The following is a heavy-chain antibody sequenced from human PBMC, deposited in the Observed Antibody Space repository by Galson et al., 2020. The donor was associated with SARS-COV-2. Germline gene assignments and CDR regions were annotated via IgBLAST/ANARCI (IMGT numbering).Heavy chain of an antibody. J-gene: IGHJ4*02. CDR2: INPKSGGT. V-gene: IGHV1-2*02. Sequence: VSVKVSCKASGYIFIDYYMHWVRQAPGQGLEWMGWINPKSGGTNYAQKFQGRVTMTRDTSISTAYMELSRLTSDDTAVYYCARGGGSAPDFWGQGTLVTVSS. CDR1: GYIFIDYY. CDR3: ARGGGSAPDF. D-gene: IGHD2-15*01.